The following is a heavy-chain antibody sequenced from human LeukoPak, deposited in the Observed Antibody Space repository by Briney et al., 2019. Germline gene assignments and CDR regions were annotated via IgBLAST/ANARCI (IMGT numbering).Heavy chain of an antibody. D-gene: IGHD5-18*01. V-gene: IGHV3-15*01. CDR2: IKSRTDGGTT. J-gene: IGHJ4*02. CDR3: TTKLGFTYGVDF. CDR1: GFSVNDGW. Sequence: RGSLRLSCEVSGFSVNDGWMNWVRQAPGKGLEWVANIKSRTDGGTTEYAAPVNGRFSVSVDGSKNTFYLQMNSLKAEDTALYYCTTKLGFTYGVDFWGQGTLVTVSA.